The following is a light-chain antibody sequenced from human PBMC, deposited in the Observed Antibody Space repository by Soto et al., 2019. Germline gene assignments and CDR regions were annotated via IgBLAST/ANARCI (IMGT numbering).Light chain of an antibody. CDR3: CSYAGRVYV. V-gene: IGLV2-11*01. Sequence: QSVLTQPRSVSGSPGQSVTISCTGTSSDVGGYNYVSWYQQHPGKAPKLMIYDVSKRPSGVPDRFSGSKSGNTASLTISGLQAEDEADYYCCSYAGRVYVFGTGTQLTVL. CDR1: SSDVGGYNY. J-gene: IGLJ1*01. CDR2: DVS.